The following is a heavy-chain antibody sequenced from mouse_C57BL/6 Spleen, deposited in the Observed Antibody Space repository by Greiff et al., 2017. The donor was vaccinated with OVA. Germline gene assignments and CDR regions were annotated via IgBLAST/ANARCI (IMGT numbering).Heavy chain of an antibody. CDR2: IYPGSGST. J-gene: IGHJ2*01. D-gene: IGHD1-1*01. Sequence: VQLQQPGAELVKPGASVKMSCKASGYTFTSYWITWVKQRPGQGLEWIGDIYPGSGSTNYNEKFKSKATLTVDTSSSTAYMQLSSLTSEDSAVYYCAREGHYYGSSYLDYWGQGTTLTVSS. V-gene: IGHV1-55*01. CDR1: GYTFTSYW. CDR3: AREGHYYGSSYLDY.